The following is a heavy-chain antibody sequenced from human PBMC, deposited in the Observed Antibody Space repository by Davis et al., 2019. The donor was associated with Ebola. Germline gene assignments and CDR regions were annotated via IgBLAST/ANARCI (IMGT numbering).Heavy chain of an antibody. Sequence: GGSLRLSCAASGFTFSSYAMSWVRQAPGKGLEWVSYISSSGSTIYYADSVKGRFTISRDNAKNSLYLQMNSLRAEDTAVYYCARDGTMIVVAPIDYWGQGTLVTVSS. CDR3: ARDGTMIVVAPIDY. CDR2: ISSSGSTI. D-gene: IGHD3-22*01. J-gene: IGHJ4*02. CDR1: GFTFSSYA. V-gene: IGHV3-48*04.